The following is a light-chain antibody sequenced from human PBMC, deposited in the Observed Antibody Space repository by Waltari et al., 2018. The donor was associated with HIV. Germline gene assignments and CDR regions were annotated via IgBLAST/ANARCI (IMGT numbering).Light chain of an antibody. CDR2: KAS. CDR3: QQYKTYCS. Sequence: DIQMTQSPSTLSASIGDSVTITCRASQTIDNWLAWYQQKPGSAPKVIISKASILEGEVSSRFSGSGFGTEFTLTIRSLQPDDFATYYCQQYKTYCSVGQGT. V-gene: IGKV1-5*03. J-gene: IGKJ2*01. CDR1: QTIDNW.